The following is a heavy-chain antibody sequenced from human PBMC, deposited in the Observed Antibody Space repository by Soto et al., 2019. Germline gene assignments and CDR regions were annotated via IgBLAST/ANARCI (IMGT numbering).Heavy chain of an antibody. CDR1: GFTFNNYA. Sequence: GGSLRLSCAASGFTFNNYAMSWVRQAPGKGLEWVSGISGSGGSTYYADSVKGRFTISRDNSRNTLFLQMNSLRGDDTAVYYCAKDFYSDTSRFLRPKYFDFCGQGPRVTVSS. CDR3: AKDFYSDTSRFLRPKYFDF. CDR2: ISGSGGST. J-gene: IGHJ4*02. D-gene: IGHD2-15*01. V-gene: IGHV3-23*01.